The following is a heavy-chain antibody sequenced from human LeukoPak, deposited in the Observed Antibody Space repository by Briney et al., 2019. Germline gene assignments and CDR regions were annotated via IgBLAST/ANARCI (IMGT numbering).Heavy chain of an antibody. Sequence: GGSLRLSCAASGFTFDDYAMHGVRQAPGKGLEWVSGISWNSGSIGYADSVKGRFTISRDNAKNSLYLQMNSLRAEDTALYYCATSQGNEYYYYGMDVWGQGTTVTVSS. V-gene: IGHV3-9*01. CDR1: GFTFDDYA. CDR2: ISWNSGSI. CDR3: ATSQGNEYYYYGMDV. D-gene: IGHD4-23*01. J-gene: IGHJ6*02.